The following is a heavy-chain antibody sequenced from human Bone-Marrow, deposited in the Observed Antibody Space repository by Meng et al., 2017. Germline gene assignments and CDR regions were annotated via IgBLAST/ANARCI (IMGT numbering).Heavy chain of an antibody. CDR2: INHSGST. V-gene: IGHV4-34*01. D-gene: IGHD3-22*01. Sequence: VRLQEGGAVLLKPSETLCLTCAVYGGSFSGYYWSWIRQPPGKGLEWIGEINHSGSTNYNPSLKSRVTISVDTSKNQFSLKLSSVTAADTAVYYCAREDRYYYDSRVDYWGQGTLVTVSS. CDR1: GGSFSGYY. CDR3: AREDRYYYDSRVDY. J-gene: IGHJ4*02.